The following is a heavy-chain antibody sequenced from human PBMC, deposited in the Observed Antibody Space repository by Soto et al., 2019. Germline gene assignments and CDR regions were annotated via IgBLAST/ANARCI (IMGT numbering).Heavy chain of an antibody. V-gene: IGHV3-23*01. Sequence: GGSLRLSCAASGFTFSSYAMTWVRQAPGKGLEWVSTISGSGGSTNYADSVKGRFTISRDNSKNTLYLQMNSLRAEDTAVYYCAKGGRFTMIVVVTYYFDYWGQGTLVTVSS. D-gene: IGHD3-22*01. CDR2: ISGSGGST. J-gene: IGHJ4*02. CDR3: AKGGRFTMIVVVTYYFDY. CDR1: GFTFSSYA.